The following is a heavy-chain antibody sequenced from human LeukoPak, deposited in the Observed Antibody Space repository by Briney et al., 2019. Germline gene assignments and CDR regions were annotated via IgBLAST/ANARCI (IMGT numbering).Heavy chain of an antibody. CDR2: IIPILDQT. CDR1: GTFTAYS. CDR3: VVSGYYYDWFDP. J-gene: IGHJ5*02. Sequence: SVKVSCKASGTFTAYSISWVRQAPGQGLEWMGRIIPILDQTDYTQKFHDRVTFTADKSTTTAYMELTSLASEDTAIYYCVVSGYYYDWFDPWGQGSLVTVS. D-gene: IGHD3-3*01. V-gene: IGHV1-69*02.